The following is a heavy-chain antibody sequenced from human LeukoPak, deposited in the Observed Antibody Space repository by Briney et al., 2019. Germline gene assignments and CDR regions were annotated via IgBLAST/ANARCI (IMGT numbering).Heavy chain of an antibody. V-gene: IGHV3-30-3*01. D-gene: IGHD2-15*01. CDR1: GFTLSSYA. CDR3: ARDLSGEGYLDY. J-gene: IGHJ4*02. Sequence: AGGSLRLSCAASGFTLSSYAMHWVRQAPGKGLEWVAVISYDGSNKYYADSVKGRFTISRDNSKNTLYLQMNSLRAEDTAVYYCARDLSGEGYLDYWGQGTLVTVSS. CDR2: ISYDGSNK.